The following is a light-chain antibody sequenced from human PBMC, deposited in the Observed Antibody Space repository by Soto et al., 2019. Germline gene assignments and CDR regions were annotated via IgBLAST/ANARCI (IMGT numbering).Light chain of an antibody. CDR2: GIS. V-gene: IGKV3-20*01. CDR1: QRVSGTY. CDR3: QQYGNLPWT. J-gene: IGKJ1*01. Sequence: EIVLTQSPGTLSLSPGERVILSCRASQRVSGTYLAWYQQRPGQAPRLLIYGISSRATGIPDRFSGSGSGTDFTLTITRLEPEDFAVYFCQQYGNLPWTFGQGTKVEIK.